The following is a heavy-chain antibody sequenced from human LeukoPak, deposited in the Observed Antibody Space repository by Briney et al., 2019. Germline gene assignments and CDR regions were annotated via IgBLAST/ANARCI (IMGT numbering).Heavy chain of an antibody. Sequence: SETLSLTCAVYGESFSGYYWSWVRQSPGKGLEWIGEINHSGSTNYNSSLKSRVTISVDTSKSQFSLRLSSVTAADTAVYYCAKVHSSSSRDAFDVWGQGTMVTVSS. V-gene: IGHV4-34*01. CDR3: AKVHSSSSRDAFDV. CDR1: GESFSGYY. J-gene: IGHJ3*01. D-gene: IGHD6-6*01. CDR2: INHSGST.